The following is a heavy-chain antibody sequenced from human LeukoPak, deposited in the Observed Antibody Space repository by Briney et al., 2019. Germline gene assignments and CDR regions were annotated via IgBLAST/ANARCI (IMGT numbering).Heavy chain of an antibody. V-gene: IGHV4-39*01. CDR3: ARHIQIAFRVFRLGWIDP. CDR1: EGSITSSSYY. Sequence: SETLSLTCTVSEGSITSSSYYWGWIRQPPGKGLEWIGCVYYSGSTYYNPSLKSRVTMPVDTSKNQFSLKLSSVTAADTAVYYCARHIQIAFRVFRLGWIDPWGQGTLVTVSS. D-gene: IGHD3-3*02. CDR2: VYYSGST. J-gene: IGHJ5*02.